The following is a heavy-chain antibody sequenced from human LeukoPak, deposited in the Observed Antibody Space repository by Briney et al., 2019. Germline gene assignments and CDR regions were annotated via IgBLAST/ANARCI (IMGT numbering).Heavy chain of an antibody. V-gene: IGHV4-4*07. CDR3: ARIRDSSGYYLGAFDV. D-gene: IGHD3-22*01. J-gene: IGHJ3*01. Sequence: ASETLSLTCTVSGGSISGYCWSWIRQPAGKGLEWIGRIYTSGSTNYNPSLKSRVTMSLDTSKNQFSLNLTSVTAADTAVYSCARIRDSSGYYLGAFDVWGQGTMVTVSS. CDR1: GGSISGYC. CDR2: IYTSGST.